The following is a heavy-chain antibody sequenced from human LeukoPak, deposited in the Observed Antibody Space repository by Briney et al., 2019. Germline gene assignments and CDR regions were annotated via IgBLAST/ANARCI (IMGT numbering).Heavy chain of an antibody. J-gene: IGHJ4*02. Sequence: PGGSLRLSCAASGFTFSSYGMHWVRQAPGKGLEWVAFIRYDGSNKYYADSVKGRFTISRDNSKNTLYLQMISLRAEDTAVYYCAKDQGIVGATTFDYWGQGTLVTVSS. CDR3: AKDQGIVGATTFDY. D-gene: IGHD1-26*01. V-gene: IGHV3-30*02. CDR1: GFTFSSYG. CDR2: IRYDGSNK.